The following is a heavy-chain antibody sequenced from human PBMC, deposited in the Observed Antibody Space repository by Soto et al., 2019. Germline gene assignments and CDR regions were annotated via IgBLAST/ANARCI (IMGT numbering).Heavy chain of an antibody. Sequence: GGSLRLSCAASGFTFDDYAMHWVRQAPGKGLEWVSGISWNSGSIGYADSVKGRFTISRDNAKNSLYLQMNSLRAEDTALYYCAKAQLGGRYCSGGSCYSDAFDIWGQGTMVTVSS. CDR2: ISWNSGSI. V-gene: IGHV3-9*01. J-gene: IGHJ3*02. D-gene: IGHD2-15*01. CDR3: AKAQLGGRYCSGGSCYSDAFDI. CDR1: GFTFDDYA.